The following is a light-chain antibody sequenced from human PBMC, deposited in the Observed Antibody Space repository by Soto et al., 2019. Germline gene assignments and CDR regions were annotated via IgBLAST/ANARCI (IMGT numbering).Light chain of an antibody. V-gene: IGLV2-23*02. Sequence: QSALTQPPSASGSPGQSVTISCTGTSSDVGGYNYVSWYQQHPGKAPKLMIYEVNKRPSGISNRFSGSKSGSTASLTISGLQAEDEADYYCCSFAGSITFVVFGGGTKLTVL. CDR3: CSFAGSITFVV. CDR1: SSDVGGYNY. CDR2: EVN. J-gene: IGLJ2*01.